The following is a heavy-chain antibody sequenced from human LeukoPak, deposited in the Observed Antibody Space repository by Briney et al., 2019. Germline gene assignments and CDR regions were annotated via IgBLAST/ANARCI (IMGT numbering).Heavy chain of an antibody. CDR3: ARAPKIVVVFPPRLDY. D-gene: IGHD3-22*01. J-gene: IGHJ4*02. Sequence: ASVKVSCKTSGYTFTGYYMHWGRQAPGQGLEWMGWINPNSGGTNYAQKFQDRVTMTGDTSISTAYMELSRLTSDDTAVYYCARAPKIVVVFPPRLDYWGQGTLVTVSS. V-gene: IGHV1-2*02. CDR2: INPNSGGT. CDR1: GYTFTGYY.